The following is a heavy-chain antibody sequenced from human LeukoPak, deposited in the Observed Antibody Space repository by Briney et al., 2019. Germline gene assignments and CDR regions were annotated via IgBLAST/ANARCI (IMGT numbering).Heavy chain of an antibody. D-gene: IGHD5-18*01. CDR3: ATRGYNFDY. Sequence: PGGSLRLSCAASGFTFSSYSMNWVRQAPGKGLEWVSYISSSSSTRYYADSVKGRFTVSRDNAKNSLYLQMNSLRAEDTAVYYCATRGYNFDYWGQGTLVTVSS. J-gene: IGHJ4*02. CDR1: GFTFSSYS. V-gene: IGHV3-48*04. CDR2: ISSSSSTR.